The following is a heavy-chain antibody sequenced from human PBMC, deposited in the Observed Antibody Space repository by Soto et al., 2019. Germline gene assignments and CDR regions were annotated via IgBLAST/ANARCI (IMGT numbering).Heavy chain of an antibody. Sequence: EVQLLESGGGLVQPGGSLRLSCAASGFTFSSYAMSWVRQAPGKGLEWVSAISGSGGSTYYADSVKGRFTISRDNSKNTLYLQMNSLRAEETDVYYCAKDGGQIVVVITWDYWGQGALVTVSS. J-gene: IGHJ4*02. CDR2: ISGSGGST. D-gene: IGHD3-22*01. V-gene: IGHV3-23*01. CDR1: GFTFSSYA. CDR3: AKDGGQIVVVITWDY.